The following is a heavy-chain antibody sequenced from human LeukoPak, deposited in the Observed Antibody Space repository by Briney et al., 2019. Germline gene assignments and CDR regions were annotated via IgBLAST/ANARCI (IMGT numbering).Heavy chain of an antibody. CDR3: ARADCSGSTCYLRRSWFDP. J-gene: IGHJ5*02. D-gene: IGHD2-2*01. V-gene: IGHV3-21*01. Sequence: GGSLRLSCAASGFTLSTFDMNWARQAPGKGLEWVSSISTSSRYIYYRDSVKGRFTISRDDAKNSLYLQMNSLRVEDTAVYYCARADCSGSTCYLRRSWFDPWGQGTLVTVSS. CDR1: GFTLSTFD. CDR2: ISTSSRYI.